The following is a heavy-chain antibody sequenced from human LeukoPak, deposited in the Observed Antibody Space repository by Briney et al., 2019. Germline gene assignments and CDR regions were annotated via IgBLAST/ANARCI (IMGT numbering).Heavy chain of an antibody. CDR3: ARYPSSSGWYRWSAFDI. J-gene: IGHJ3*02. CDR1: GYSFTSYW. Sequence: PGESLKISCKGSGYSFTSYWIGWVRQMPGKGLEWMGIIYPGDSDTRYSPSFQGQVTISADKSISTAYLQWSSLKASDTAMYYCARYPSSSGWYRWSAFDIWGQGTMVTVSS. V-gene: IGHV5-51*01. CDR2: IYPGDSDT. D-gene: IGHD6-19*01.